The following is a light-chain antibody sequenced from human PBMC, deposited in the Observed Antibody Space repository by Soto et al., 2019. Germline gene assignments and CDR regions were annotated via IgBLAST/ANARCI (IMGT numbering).Light chain of an antibody. CDR3: LQHNSYPRT. Sequence: GDRVTITCRASQDIGNDVGGYQQKPGKAPKRLIYLTYSLQTGVPSRFSGSGSGTDFSLTISSLQPEDSATYFGLQHNSYPRTFGQGTKVDI. CDR1: QDIGND. J-gene: IGKJ1*01. V-gene: IGKV1-17*01. CDR2: LTY.